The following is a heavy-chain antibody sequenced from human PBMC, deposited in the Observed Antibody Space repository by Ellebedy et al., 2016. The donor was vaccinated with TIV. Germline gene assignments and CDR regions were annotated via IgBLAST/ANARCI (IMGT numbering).Heavy chain of an antibody. CDR1: GFIFSSYA. CDR3: SKANTSPDFGMDA. CDR2: ISYDGSNN. V-gene: IGHV3-30*18. J-gene: IGHJ6*02. D-gene: IGHD3-3*01. Sequence: GGSLRLSXAASGFIFSSYAMHWVRQAPGKGLEWVALISYDGSNNYVADSVKGRFTISRDNSNNTLYLQMNSLRAEDTAVYYCSKANTSPDFGMDAWGHGTTITVSS.